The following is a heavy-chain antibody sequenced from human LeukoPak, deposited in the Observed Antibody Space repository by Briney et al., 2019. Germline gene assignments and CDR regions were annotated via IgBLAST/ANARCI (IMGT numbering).Heavy chain of an antibody. CDR3: ARARYCYTTSCPLDY. Sequence: ASVKVSCKASGYTFTSYYMHWVRQAPGQGLEWMGRINPNSGGTNFAQKFQARVTMTSDTSISTACMEVSGLESDDTAVYYCARARYCYTTSCPLDYWGQGTLVTVSS. CDR1: GYTFTSYY. D-gene: IGHD2-2*01. CDR2: INPNSGGT. J-gene: IGHJ4*02. V-gene: IGHV1-2*06.